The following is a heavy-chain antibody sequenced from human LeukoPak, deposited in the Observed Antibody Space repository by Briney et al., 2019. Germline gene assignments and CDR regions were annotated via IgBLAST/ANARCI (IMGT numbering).Heavy chain of an antibody. D-gene: IGHD1-26*01. CDR2: INPNSGAT. J-gene: IGHJ3*02. Sequence: ASVKVSCKTSGYTFSDYYIHWIRQAPGQGLEWVGWINPNSGATNYAQNFQGRVTMTRDTSITTVYLEMSRLRFDDTAVYYCAKDRGEHLKAFDPFDIWGQGTMVTVSS. CDR3: AKDRGEHLKAFDPFDI. CDR1: GYTFSDYY. V-gene: IGHV1-2*02.